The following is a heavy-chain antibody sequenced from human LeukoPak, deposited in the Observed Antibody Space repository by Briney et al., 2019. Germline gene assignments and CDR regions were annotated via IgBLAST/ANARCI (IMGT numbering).Heavy chain of an antibody. Sequence: GESLKISCKGFGYSFIGYWIGWVRQMPGKGLEWMGIIYPGDSDTRYSPSFQGQVTISADKSISTAYLQWRSLKASDTAMYYCVRPRFSSGWYPFDYWGQGTLVTVSS. D-gene: IGHD6-19*01. V-gene: IGHV5-51*01. CDR2: IYPGDSDT. CDR3: VRPRFSSGWYPFDY. J-gene: IGHJ4*02. CDR1: GYSFIGYW.